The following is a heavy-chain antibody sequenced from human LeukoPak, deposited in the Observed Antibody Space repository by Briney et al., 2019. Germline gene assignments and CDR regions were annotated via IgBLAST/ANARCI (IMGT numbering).Heavy chain of an antibody. CDR3: ARYSGSATYFDY. Sequence: GGSLRLSCSASGSSFSNYWMSWVRQAPGKGLEWVANIKQDGSAIYYGDSVEGRFTISRDNARNSLYLDMNTLRVEDTAVYYCARYSGSATYFDYWGQGTLVTVSS. D-gene: IGHD3-10*01. CDR1: GSSFSNYW. J-gene: IGHJ4*02. V-gene: IGHV3-7*01. CDR2: IKQDGSAI.